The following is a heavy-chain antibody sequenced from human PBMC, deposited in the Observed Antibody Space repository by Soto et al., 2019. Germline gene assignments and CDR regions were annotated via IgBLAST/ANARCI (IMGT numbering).Heavy chain of an antibody. Sequence: QVQLQESGPGLVKPSETLSLTCTVSGYSISSNSYWGWIRQPPGKGLEWIGSIFHSGSTSYNPSLKSRVTISIDTSKNQFSLRLSFGTAADTAVYYCARDENWFDPWGQGTLVTVSS. J-gene: IGHJ5*02. CDR2: IFHSGST. CDR1: GYSISSNSY. CDR3: ARDENWFDP. V-gene: IGHV4-38-2*02.